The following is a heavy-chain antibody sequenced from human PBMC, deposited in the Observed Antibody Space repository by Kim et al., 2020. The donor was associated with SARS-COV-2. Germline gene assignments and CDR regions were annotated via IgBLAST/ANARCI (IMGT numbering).Heavy chain of an antibody. CDR3: ARGGREGIVLMVYAIEDPDNWFDP. CDR2: ISYDGSNK. CDR1: GFTFSSYA. D-gene: IGHD2-8*01. V-gene: IGHV3-30-3*01. J-gene: IGHJ5*02. Sequence: GGSLRLSCAASGFTFSSYAMHWVRQAPGKGLEWVAVISYDGSNKYYADSVKGRFTISRDNSKNTLYLQMNSLRAEDTAVYYCARGGREGIVLMVYAIEDPDNWFDPWGQGTLVTVSS.